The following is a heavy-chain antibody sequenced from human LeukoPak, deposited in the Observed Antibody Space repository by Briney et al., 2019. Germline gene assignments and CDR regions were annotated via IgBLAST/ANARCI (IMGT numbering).Heavy chain of an antibody. Sequence: PGGSLRLSCAASGFTFSSYAMSWVRQAPGKGLEWVSAISGSGGSTYYADSVKGRFTISRDNSKNTPYLQMNSLRAEDTAVYYCAKISSSWYSHFDYWGQGTLVTVSS. J-gene: IGHJ4*02. CDR3: AKISSSWYSHFDY. V-gene: IGHV3-23*01. D-gene: IGHD6-13*01. CDR1: GFTFSSYA. CDR2: ISGSGGST.